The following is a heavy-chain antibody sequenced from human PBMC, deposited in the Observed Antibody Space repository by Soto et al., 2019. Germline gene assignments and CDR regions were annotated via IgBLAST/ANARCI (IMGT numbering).Heavy chain of an antibody. CDR2: VNAGNGNT. Sequence: ASVKVSCKASGYTFTSYAMHWVRQAPGQRLEWMGWVNAGNGNTKYSQKFQGRVTITRDTSASTAYMELSSLRSEDTAVYYCARDFPYSSSRGYYYYMDVWSKGTTVTVS. CDR3: ARDFPYSSSRGYYYYMDV. D-gene: IGHD6-6*01. CDR1: GYTFTSYA. J-gene: IGHJ6*03. V-gene: IGHV1-3*01.